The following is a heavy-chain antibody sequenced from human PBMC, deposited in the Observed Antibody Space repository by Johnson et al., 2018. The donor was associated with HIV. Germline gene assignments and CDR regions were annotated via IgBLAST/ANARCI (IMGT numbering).Heavy chain of an antibody. J-gene: IGHJ3*01. D-gene: IGHD2-21*02. CDR2: ISYDGSNK. Sequence: QVQLVESGGGVVQPGRSLRLSCAASGFTFSSYAMHWVRQAPGKGLEWVAVISYDGSNKYYADSVKGRFTISRDNSKNTLYLQMNSLRAEDTAVYYCARDLLIAYCGGDYVGYAFDLWGQGTNVIVSS. V-gene: IGHV3-30-3*01. CDR3: ARDLLIAYCGGDYVGYAFDL. CDR1: GFTFSSYA.